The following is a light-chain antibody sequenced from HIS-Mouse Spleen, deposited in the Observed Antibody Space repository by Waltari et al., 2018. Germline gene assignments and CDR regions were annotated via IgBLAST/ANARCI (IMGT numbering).Light chain of an antibody. CDR2: KDS. CDR1: ALPKQY. V-gene: IGLV3-25*03. J-gene: IGLJ3*02. Sequence: SYELPQPPSVSVSPGHTARITCSGDALPKQYAYWYQQKPGQAPVLVIYKDSERPSGIPERFSGSSSGTTVTLTISGVQAEDEADYYCQSADSSGTYWVFGGGTKLTVL. CDR3: QSADSSGTYWV.